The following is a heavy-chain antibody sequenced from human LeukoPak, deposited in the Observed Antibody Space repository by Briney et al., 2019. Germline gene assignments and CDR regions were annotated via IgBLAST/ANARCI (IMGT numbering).Heavy chain of an antibody. V-gene: IGHV4-59*01. CDR2: IYYSGST. CDR3: ARSATVTNYYYGMDV. D-gene: IGHD4-17*01. Sequence: SETLSLTCTVSRGSISSYYWSWIRQPPGKGLEGIGYIYYSGSTNYNPSLKSRVTISVDTSKNQFSLKLSSVTAADTAVYYCARSATVTNYYYGMDVWGQGTTVTVSS. J-gene: IGHJ6*02. CDR1: RGSISSYY.